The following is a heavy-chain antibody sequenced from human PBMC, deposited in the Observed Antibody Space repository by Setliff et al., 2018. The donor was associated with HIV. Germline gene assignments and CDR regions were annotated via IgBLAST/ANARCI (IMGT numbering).Heavy chain of an antibody. CDR2: IKQDGSEK. D-gene: IGHD3-22*01. V-gene: IGHV3-7*01. CDR3: ARFANYYHTSGYGWFDP. CDR1: GFTFSSYW. Sequence: GSVRLSCAASGFTFSSYWMNWVRQAPGKGLEWVANIKQDGSEKYYVDSVKGRFTISRDNAKNSLYLQMNSLRAEDTAVYYCARFANYYHTSGYGWFDPWGQGTLVTVSS. J-gene: IGHJ5*02.